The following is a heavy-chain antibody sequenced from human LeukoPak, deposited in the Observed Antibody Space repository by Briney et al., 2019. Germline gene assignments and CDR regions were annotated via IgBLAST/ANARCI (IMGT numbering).Heavy chain of an antibody. D-gene: IGHD3-10*01. CDR1: GVTVSSNY. Sequence: GGSLRLSCAASGVTVSSNYISWVRQAPGKGLEWVSVIYSDGRTYYTDSVKGRFTISRDNSKNTLYLQMNSLRAEDTAVYYCARSRVGSGSYFGAFDIWGQGTMVTVSS. J-gene: IGHJ3*02. CDR3: ARSRVGSGSYFGAFDI. V-gene: IGHV3-53*01. CDR2: IYSDGRT.